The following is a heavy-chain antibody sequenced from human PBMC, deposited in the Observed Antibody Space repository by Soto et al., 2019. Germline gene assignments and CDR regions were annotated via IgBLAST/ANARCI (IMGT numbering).Heavy chain of an antibody. CDR1: GYSFTDYH. CDR3: ARGDSTDCSNGVCSFFYNHDMDV. D-gene: IGHD2-8*01. CDR2: INPKSGGT. Sequence: ASVKVSCKASGYSFTDYHIHWVRQAPEQGLGWLGRINPKSGGTSTAQKFQGWVTMTTDTSISTASMELTRLTSDDTAIYYCARGDSTDCSNGVCSFFYNHDMDVWGQGTTVTVSS. J-gene: IGHJ6*02. V-gene: IGHV1-2*04.